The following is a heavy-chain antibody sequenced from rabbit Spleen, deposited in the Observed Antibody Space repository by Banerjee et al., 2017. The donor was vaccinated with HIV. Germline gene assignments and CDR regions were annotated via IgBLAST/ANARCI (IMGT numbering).Heavy chain of an antibody. CDR1: GFSFSSSYW. J-gene: IGHJ4*01. Sequence: QEQLEESGGDLVKPEGSLTLTCTASGFSFSSSYWICWVRQAPEKGLEWIACIDAARYGNNHYASWAKGRFTISQTSSTTVTLQMTSLTAADTATYFCARDAAGREDFNLWGPGTLVTVS. V-gene: IGHV1S45*01. CDR3: ARDAAGREDFNL. CDR2: IDAARYGNN. D-gene: IGHD4-2*01.